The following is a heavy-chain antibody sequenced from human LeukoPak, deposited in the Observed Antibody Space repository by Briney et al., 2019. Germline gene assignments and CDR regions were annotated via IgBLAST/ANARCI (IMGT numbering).Heavy chain of an antibody. V-gene: IGHV4-59*01. CDR1: GDSISGYY. D-gene: IGHD6-6*01. CDR3: ARGNSPYSSLSV. J-gene: IGHJ4*02. CDR2: ISYSGTT. Sequence: PSETLSLTCTVSGDSISGYYWCWIRQPPGKGLEWIGYISYSGTTIYNPSLKSRVTISVDTSKNQFSLTLSSVTAADTAVYYCARGNSPYSSLSVWGQGTLVTVSS.